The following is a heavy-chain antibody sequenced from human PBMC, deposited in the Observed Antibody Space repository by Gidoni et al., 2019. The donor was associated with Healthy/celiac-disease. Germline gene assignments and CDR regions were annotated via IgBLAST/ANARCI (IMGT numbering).Heavy chain of an antibody. J-gene: IGHJ1*01. Sequence: EVQLLESGGGLVQPGGSLRLPCAASGFTFRSSARCWVRQAPGKGLEWGSAISGSGGSTYYADSVKGRFTISRDNSKNTLYLQMNSLRAEDTAVYYCAKDRGRVGARSGAEYFQHWGQGTLVTVSS. CDR3: AKDRGRVGARSGAEYFQH. V-gene: IGHV3-23*01. D-gene: IGHD1-26*01. CDR1: GFTFRSSA. CDR2: ISGSGGST.